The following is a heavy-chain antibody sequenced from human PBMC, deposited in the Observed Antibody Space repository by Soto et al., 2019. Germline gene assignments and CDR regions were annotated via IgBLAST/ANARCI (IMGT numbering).Heavy chain of an antibody. Sequence: EVHLLESGGGLVQPGGSLRLSCAASGFTFSNYAMTWVRRAPGKGLEWVSSISASGGGTFYADSVKGRFIISRDSSKNTLYLQMNSLRVEDTAVYYCAKSRTATTSCYESWGQGTLVTVSS. J-gene: IGHJ5*02. CDR2: ISASGGGT. CDR1: GFTFSNYA. V-gene: IGHV3-23*01. CDR3: AKSRTATTSCYES. D-gene: IGHD2-2*01.